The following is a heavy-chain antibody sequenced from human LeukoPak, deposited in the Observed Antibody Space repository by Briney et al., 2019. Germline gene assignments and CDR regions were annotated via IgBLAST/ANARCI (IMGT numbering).Heavy chain of an antibody. CDR3: ARLEDGWVDY. Sequence: GESLKISCKSSGYSSTSSWIGWVRQMPGKGLDWMGIIYLGDSETRYSPSFQGQVTISADKSINTAYLQWSSLKASDTAMYYCARLEDGWVDYWGQGTLVTVSS. V-gene: IGHV5-51*01. CDR2: IYLGDSET. CDR1: GYSSTSSW. D-gene: IGHD5-24*01. J-gene: IGHJ4*02.